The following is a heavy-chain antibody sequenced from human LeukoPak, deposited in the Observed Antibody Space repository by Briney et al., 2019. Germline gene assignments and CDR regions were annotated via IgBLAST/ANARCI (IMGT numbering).Heavy chain of an antibody. CDR2: ISAYNGNT. D-gene: IGHD5-18*01. J-gene: IGHJ4*02. Sequence: ASVKVSCKASGYTFTSYGISWVRQAPGQGLEWMGWISAYNGNTNYAQKLQGRVTMTTDTSTSTAYMELRGLRSDDTAVYYCAILATAIDLDYWGQGTLVTVSS. V-gene: IGHV1-18*01. CDR3: AILATAIDLDY. CDR1: GYTFTSYG.